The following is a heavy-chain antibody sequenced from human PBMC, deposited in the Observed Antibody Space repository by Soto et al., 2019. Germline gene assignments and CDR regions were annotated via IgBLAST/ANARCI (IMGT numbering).Heavy chain of an antibody. CDR1: GFTFINAW. CDR2: IKSKTDGGTT. J-gene: IGHJ4*02. Sequence: EVQLVESGGGLVKHGGSLRLSCAASGFTFINAWMNWVRQAPGKGLEWVGRIKSKTDGGTTDYAAPVKGRFTISRDDSKNTLYLQMNSLKTEDTAVYFCTTTVIYSGYDWVFDYWGQGTLVTVSS. D-gene: IGHD5-12*01. V-gene: IGHV3-15*01. CDR3: TTTVIYSGYDWVFDY.